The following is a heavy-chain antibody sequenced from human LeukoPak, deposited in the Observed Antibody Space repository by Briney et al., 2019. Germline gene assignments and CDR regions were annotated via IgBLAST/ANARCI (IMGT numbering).Heavy chain of an antibody. CDR3: AREGELLHRPYLDY. CDR1: EYTFTGYY. Sequence: ASVKVSCKASEYTFTGYYMYWVRQAPGQGLEWMGWINPNSGGTNYAQKFQGRVTITRDTSISTAYMELSRLRSDDTAVYYCAREGELLHRPYLDYWGQGTLVTVSS. V-gene: IGHV1-2*02. J-gene: IGHJ4*02. D-gene: IGHD1-26*01. CDR2: INPNSGGT.